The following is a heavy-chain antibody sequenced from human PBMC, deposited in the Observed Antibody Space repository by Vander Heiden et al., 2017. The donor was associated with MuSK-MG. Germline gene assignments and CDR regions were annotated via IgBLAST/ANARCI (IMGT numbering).Heavy chain of an antibody. CDR1: GFAFSSYA. V-gene: IGHV3-23*01. CDR2: ISGSGGST. CDR3: AKDWGVGYCSSTSCRRFDY. D-gene: IGHD2-2*01. Sequence: EVQLLESGGGLVQPGGSLRLSCAASGFAFSSYAMGWVRQAPGKGLEWVSAISGSGGSTYYADSVKGRFTISRDNSKNTLYLQMNSLRAEDTAVYYCAKDWGVGYCSSTSCRRFDYWGQGTLVTVSS. J-gene: IGHJ4*02.